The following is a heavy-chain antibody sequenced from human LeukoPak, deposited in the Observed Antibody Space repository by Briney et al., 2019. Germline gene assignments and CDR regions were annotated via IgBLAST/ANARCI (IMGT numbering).Heavy chain of an antibody. CDR2: IIPIFATA. D-gene: IGHD1-26*01. Sequence: PGASVKVSCKASGGTFSSYAISWVRQAPGQGLEWMGGIIPIFATANYAQKFQGRVTITADESTSTAYMELSSLRSDDTAMYYCVREITRATTYFDSWGQGTLVTVSS. V-gene: IGHV1-69*13. CDR3: VREITRATTYFDS. CDR1: GGTFSSYA. J-gene: IGHJ4*02.